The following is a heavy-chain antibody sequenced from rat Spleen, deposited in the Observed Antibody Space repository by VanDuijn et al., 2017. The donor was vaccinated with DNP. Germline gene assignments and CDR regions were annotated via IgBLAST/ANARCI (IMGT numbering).Heavy chain of an antibody. D-gene: IGHD1-3*01. V-gene: IGHV5S10*01. CDR3: ATQDYGRGYFDY. Sequence: EVQLVESGGGLVQPGRSLKLSCAASGFTFCDYNMAWVRQAPKKGLEWVATIIYDGSRTYYRDSVKGRFTISRDNAKSTLYLQMDSLRSEDTATYYCATQDYGRGYFDYWGQGVMVTVSS. CDR1: GFTFCDYN. J-gene: IGHJ2*01. CDR2: IIYDGSRT.